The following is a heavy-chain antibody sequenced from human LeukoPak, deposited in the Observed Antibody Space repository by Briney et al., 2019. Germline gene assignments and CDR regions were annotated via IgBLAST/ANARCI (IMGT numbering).Heavy chain of an antibody. D-gene: IGHD4-23*01. CDR1: GFTFSSYW. Sequence: GGSLRLSCAASGFTFSSYWMNWVRQAPGKGLVWVSRIASDGSSTTYADSVKGRYSISRDNAKNTLYLQMNSLRVEDTAVYYCARGRPHGNDYWGQGTLVTVSS. CDR3: ARGRPHGNDY. V-gene: IGHV3-74*01. CDR2: IASDGSST. J-gene: IGHJ4*02.